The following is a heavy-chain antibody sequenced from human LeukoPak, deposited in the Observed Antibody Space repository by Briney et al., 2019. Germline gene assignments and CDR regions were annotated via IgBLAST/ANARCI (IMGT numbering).Heavy chain of an antibody. CDR1: GGTFSSYA. CDR3: ARDKKMGWSPAGGAFDI. CDR2: IIPILGIA. D-gene: IGHD6-19*01. Sequence: SVKVSCKASGGTFSSYAISWVRQAPGQGLEWMGRIIPILGIANYAQKFQGRVTITADKSTSTAYMELSSLRSEDTAVYYCARDKKMGWSPAGGAFDIWGQGTMVTVSS. J-gene: IGHJ3*02. V-gene: IGHV1-69*04.